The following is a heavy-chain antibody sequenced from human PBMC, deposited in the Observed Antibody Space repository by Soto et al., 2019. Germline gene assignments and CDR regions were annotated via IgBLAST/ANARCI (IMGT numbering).Heavy chain of an antibody. V-gene: IGHV4-31*03. CDR2: ISYGWTT. D-gene: IGHD2-15*01. J-gene: IGHJ4*02. Sequence: QVQLQESGPGLVKPSQTLSLTCTVSGGSMNSGGYCWSWIRQHPGEGLEWIGCISYGWTTSYNPSLKSRIIIAVDTSKNLCSLQLTSVSAADTGVYYCSRGILVWGQGTLITVSS. CDR1: GGSMNSGGYC. CDR3: SRGILV.